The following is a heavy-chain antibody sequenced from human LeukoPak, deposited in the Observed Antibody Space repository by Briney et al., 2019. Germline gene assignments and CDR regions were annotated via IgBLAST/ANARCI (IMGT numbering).Heavy chain of an antibody. Sequence: GGSLRLSCAASGFTFSSYAMSWVRQAPGKGLEWVSAISGSGVSTYYADSVKGRFTISRDNSKNTLYLQMNSLRAEDTAVYYCAKGVRGVIYYYYGMDVWGKGTTVTVSS. CDR1: GFTFSSYA. J-gene: IGHJ6*04. CDR2: ISGSGVST. D-gene: IGHD3-10*01. CDR3: AKGVRGVIYYYYGMDV. V-gene: IGHV3-23*01.